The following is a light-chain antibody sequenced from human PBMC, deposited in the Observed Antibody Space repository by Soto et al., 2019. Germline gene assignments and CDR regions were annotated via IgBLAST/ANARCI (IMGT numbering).Light chain of an antibody. CDR2: GNS. CDR1: RSNIGAGYD. CDR3: QSYDSSLSGSRV. J-gene: IGLJ2*01. Sequence: QSVLTQPPSVSGAPGQRVTISCTGSRSNIGAGYDVHWYQQLPGTAPKLLIYGNSNRPSGVPDRFPGSKSGTSASLAITGLQAEDEADYYCQSYDSSLSGSRVFGGGTKLTVL. V-gene: IGLV1-40*01.